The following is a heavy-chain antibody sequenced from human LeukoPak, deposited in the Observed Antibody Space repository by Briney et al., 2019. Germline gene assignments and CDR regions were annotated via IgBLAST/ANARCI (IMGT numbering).Heavy chain of an antibody. V-gene: IGHV3-23*01. CDR1: GFTFSNSD. Sequence: PGGSLRLSCAASGFTFSNSDMNWVRQAPGKGLEWVSFISASGGSAHYADSVRGRSTISSDNSKNTLYLQMNSLRAEDTAVYYCAKAGSYSDISVYPLASFDFWGQGTMVTVSS. J-gene: IGHJ3*01. CDR3: AKAGSYSDISVYPLASFDF. CDR2: ISASGGSA. D-gene: IGHD3-22*01.